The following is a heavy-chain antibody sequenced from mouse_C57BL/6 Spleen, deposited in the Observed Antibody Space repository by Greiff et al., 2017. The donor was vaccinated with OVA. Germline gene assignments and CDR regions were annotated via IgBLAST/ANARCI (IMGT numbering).Heavy chain of an antibody. V-gene: IGHV5-9-1*02. CDR2: ISSGGDYI. Sequence: EVQRVESGEGLVKPGGSLKLSCAASGFTFSSYAMSWVRQTPEKRLEWVAYISSGGDYIYYADTVHGRFTISRDNARNTLYLQMSSLKSEDTAMYYCTYYGSSYAFDYWGQGTTLTVSS. D-gene: IGHD1-1*01. CDR3: TYYGSSYAFDY. J-gene: IGHJ2*01. CDR1: GFTFSSYA.